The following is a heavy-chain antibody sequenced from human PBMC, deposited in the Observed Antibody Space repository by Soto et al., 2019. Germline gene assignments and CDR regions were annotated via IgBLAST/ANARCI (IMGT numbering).Heavy chain of an antibody. D-gene: IGHD6-19*01. CDR1: GFTFSSYG. Sequence: QVQLVESGGGVVQPGRSLRLSCAASGFTFSSYGMHWVRQAPGKGLEWVAVIWYDGSNKYYADSVKGRFTISRDNSKNTLYLQMNSLRAEDTAVYYCARDRAPYSSGRWCMDVWGQGTTSPSP. J-gene: IGHJ6*02. CDR3: ARDRAPYSSGRWCMDV. V-gene: IGHV3-33*01. CDR2: IWYDGSNK.